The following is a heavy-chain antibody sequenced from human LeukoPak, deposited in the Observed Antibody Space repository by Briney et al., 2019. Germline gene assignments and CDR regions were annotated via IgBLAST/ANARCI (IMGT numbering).Heavy chain of an antibody. V-gene: IGHV4-34*01. J-gene: IGHJ4*02. CDR3: ARGLDAVAGTPFDY. CDR1: GGSFSGYY. D-gene: IGHD6-19*01. CDR2: INHSGST. Sequence: PETLSLTCAVYGGSFSGYYWSWIRQPPGKGLEWIGEINHSGSTNYNPSLKSRVTISVDTSKNQFSLKLSSVTAADTAVYYCARGLDAVAGTPFDYWGQGTLVTVSS.